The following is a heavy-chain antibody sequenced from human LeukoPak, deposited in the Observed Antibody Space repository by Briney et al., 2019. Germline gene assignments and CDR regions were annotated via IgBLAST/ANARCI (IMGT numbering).Heavy chain of an antibody. CDR1: GYTFTNYD. V-gene: IGHV1-8*01. CDR2: MNPNSGNT. CDR3: ARPHCSSTDCHPPEWFDP. Sequence: GASVEVSCTTSGYTFTNYDINWVRQATGQGLEWMGWMNPNSGNTGYAQKFQGRVTMTRNTSISTAYMELSSLRSEDTAVYYCARPHCSSTDCHPPEWFDPWGQGTLVTVSS. J-gene: IGHJ5*02. D-gene: IGHD2-2*01.